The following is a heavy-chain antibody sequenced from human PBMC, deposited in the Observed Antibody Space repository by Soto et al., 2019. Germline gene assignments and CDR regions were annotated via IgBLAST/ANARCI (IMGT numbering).Heavy chain of an antibody. Sequence: QVHLVESGGGVVQPGTSLRLSCRASGFKFSDYGMDWVRQAPGKGLEWVWRVLYDGSKKYYADSVKGRFTISRDNPRNTLYLQMDSLRAEDTGVYYCVKDLALMGDYWGQGTPVTVSS. CDR1: GFKFSDYG. D-gene: IGHD3-16*01. CDR2: VLYDGSKK. CDR3: VKDLALMGDY. J-gene: IGHJ4*02. V-gene: IGHV3-30*18.